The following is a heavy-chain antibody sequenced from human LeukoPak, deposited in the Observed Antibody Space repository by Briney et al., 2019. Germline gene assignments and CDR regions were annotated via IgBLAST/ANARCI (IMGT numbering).Heavy chain of an antibody. J-gene: IGHJ4*02. CDR3: ARGSGRGDY. CDR2: ISSSSSYI. CDR1: GFTFSSYA. D-gene: IGHD1-26*01. V-gene: IGHV3-21*01. Sequence: GGSLRLSCAASGFTFSSYAMSWVRQAPGKGLEWVSSISSSSSYIYYADSVKGRFTISRDNAKNSLYLQMNSLRAEDTAVYYCARGSGRGDYWGQGTLVTVSS.